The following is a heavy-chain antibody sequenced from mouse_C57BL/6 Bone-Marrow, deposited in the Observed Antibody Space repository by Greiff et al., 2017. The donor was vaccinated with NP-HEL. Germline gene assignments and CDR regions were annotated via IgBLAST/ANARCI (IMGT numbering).Heavy chain of an antibody. CDR1: GYSFTDYN. J-gene: IGHJ1*03. V-gene: IGHV1-39*01. D-gene: IGHD1-1*01. Sequence: VQLQQSGPELVKPGASVKISCKASGYSFTDYNMNWVKQSNGKSLEWIGVINPNYGTTSYNQKFKGKATLTVDQSSSTAYMQLNSLTSEDSAVYDCARGDYGSSYWYFDVWGTGTTVTVSS. CDR2: INPNYGTT. CDR3: ARGDYGSSYWYFDV.